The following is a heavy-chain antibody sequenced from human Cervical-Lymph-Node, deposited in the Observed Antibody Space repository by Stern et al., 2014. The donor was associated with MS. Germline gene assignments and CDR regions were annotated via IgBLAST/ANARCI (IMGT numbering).Heavy chain of an antibody. CDR1: GFTFSTYA. D-gene: IGHD2/OR15-2a*01. J-gene: IGHJ3*02. CDR2: ITDSGGSS. Sequence: EVQLVVSGGGLVQPGGSLRLSCVASGFTFSTYAMSWVRQTPGKGLDWVSGITDSGGSSYYAASVKGRFTISRDNSKNTLYLQMNSLRAEDTAIYYCAKYLELLYALDIWGQGTMVTVSA. CDR3: AKYLELLYALDI. V-gene: IGHV3-23*04.